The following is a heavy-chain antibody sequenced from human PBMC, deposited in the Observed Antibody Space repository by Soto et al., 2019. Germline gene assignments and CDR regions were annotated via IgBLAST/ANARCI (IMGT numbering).Heavy chain of an antibody. CDR3: TRDQERDLIAPGAFDC. V-gene: IGHV1-18*03. CDR1: GYTFTSYG. Sequence: QVQLVQSGAEVKKPGASVKVSCKASGYTFTSYGISWVRQAPGQGLAWMGWISTYNGNTNYAQKVQGRVTMTTDTSMSTADMEKKSMRSKNMRVYICTRDQERDLIAPGAFDCWGQGTLVTVSS. J-gene: IGHJ4*02. D-gene: IGHD6-13*01. CDR2: ISTYNGNT.